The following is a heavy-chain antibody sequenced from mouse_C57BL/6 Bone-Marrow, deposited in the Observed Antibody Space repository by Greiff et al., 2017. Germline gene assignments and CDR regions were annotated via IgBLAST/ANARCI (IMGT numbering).Heavy chain of an antibody. CDR2: FYPGSGSI. V-gene: IGHV1-62-2*01. CDR1: GYTFTEYT. D-gene: IGHD2-3*01. J-gene: IGHJ4*01. Sequence: QVQLQQSGAELVKPGASVKLSCKASGYTFTEYTIHWVKQRSGQGLEWIGWFYPGSGSIKYNEKFKDKATLTADKSSSTVYMELSRLTSEDSAVYFCARPEEGRGYYVYAMDYWGQGTSVTVSS. CDR3: ARPEEGRGYYVYAMDY.